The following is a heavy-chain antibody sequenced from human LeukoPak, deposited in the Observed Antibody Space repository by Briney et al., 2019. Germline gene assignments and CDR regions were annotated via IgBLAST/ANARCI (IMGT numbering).Heavy chain of an antibody. V-gene: IGHV3-30*02. CDR2: IRYDGSNK. J-gene: IGHJ3*02. D-gene: IGHD3-22*01. CDR1: GFTFNYYG. Sequence: GGSLRLSCAAPGFTFNYYGMHWVRQAPGKGLEWVAFIRYDGSNKNYADSVKGRFTISRDSSKNTLYLQMNSLRAEDTAVYYCAKGYYYDSNGYYPDAFDIWGQGTMVTVSS. CDR3: AKGYYYDSNGYYPDAFDI.